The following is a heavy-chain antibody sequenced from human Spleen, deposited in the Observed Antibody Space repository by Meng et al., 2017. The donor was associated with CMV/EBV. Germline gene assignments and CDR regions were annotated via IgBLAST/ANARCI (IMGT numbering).Heavy chain of an antibody. Sequence: GESLKISCAASGFSFSDHIMNWVRQAPGKGLEWVSYISSSGSTIYYADSVKGRFTISRDNSKNTVFLQMNGLRAEDTAVYYCAKDWLITGAAGVFDYWGQGTLVTVSS. CDR2: ISSSGSTI. V-gene: IGHV3-48*01. J-gene: IGHJ4*02. CDR3: AKDWLITGAAGVFDY. D-gene: IGHD1-26*01. CDR1: GFSFSDHI.